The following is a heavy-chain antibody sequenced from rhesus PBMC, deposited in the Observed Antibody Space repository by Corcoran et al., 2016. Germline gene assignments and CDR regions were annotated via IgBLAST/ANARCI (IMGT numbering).Heavy chain of an antibody. D-gene: IGHD4-29*01. V-gene: IGHV4-165*01. Sequence: QVQLQESGPGLMKPSETLSLTCAVSGGFISGYWWGWNRQPPGKGLEGIGYIRGSSGRTYYNPSLKSLVTISTVTAKNQFSLRLSSVTAADTAVYYCARDPTTLATWYFDLWGPGTPITIAS. CDR1: GGFISGYW. CDR2: IRGSSGRT. J-gene: IGHJ2*01. CDR3: ARDPTTLATWYFDL.